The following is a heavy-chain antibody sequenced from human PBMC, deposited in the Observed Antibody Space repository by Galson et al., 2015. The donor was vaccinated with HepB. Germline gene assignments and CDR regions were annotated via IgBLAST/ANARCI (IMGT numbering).Heavy chain of an antibody. V-gene: IGHV5-51*01. CDR1: GYSFTTFW. J-gene: IGHJ3*02. CDR3: ARGIGIGGEYYDAFDI. D-gene: IGHD2/OR15-2a*01. CDR2: IYPGDSDT. Sequence: QSGAEVKKPGESLKISCKGSGYSFTTFWIGWVRQMPGKGLDWIGIIYPGDSDTRYSPSFQGQVTISVDKSISSAYLQWSSLKASDTAMYYCARGIGIGGEYYDAFDIWGQGTMVTVSS.